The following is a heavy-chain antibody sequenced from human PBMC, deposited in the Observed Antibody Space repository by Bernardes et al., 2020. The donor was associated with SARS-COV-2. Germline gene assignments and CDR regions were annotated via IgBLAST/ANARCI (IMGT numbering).Heavy chain of an antibody. CDR2: IYYSGST. V-gene: IGHV4-31*03. Sequence: SETLSLTCTVSGGPISSGGYYWSWIRQHPGKGLEWIGYIYYSGSTYYNPSLKSRVTISVETSKNQFSLKLSSVTAADTAVYYCARARITMIVVVTEFDYWGQGTLVTVSS. D-gene: IGHD3-22*01. J-gene: IGHJ4*02. CDR1: GGPISSGGYY. CDR3: ARARITMIVVVTEFDY.